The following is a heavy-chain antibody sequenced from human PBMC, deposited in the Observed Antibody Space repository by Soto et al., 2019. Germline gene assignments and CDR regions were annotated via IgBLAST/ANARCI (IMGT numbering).Heavy chain of an antibody. V-gene: IGHV4-4*07. CDR3: VLTATAGYFDL. J-gene: IGHJ2*01. CDR1: GGSISTYS. CDR2: ISPSGST. Sequence: KPSETLSLTCTVSGGSISTYSWSWIRQPAGKGLQWIGHISPSGSTDYNPSLKSRVTMSLDTSSNQLSLKLSSVTAADTAVYYCVLTATAGYFDLWGRGTLVTVSS.